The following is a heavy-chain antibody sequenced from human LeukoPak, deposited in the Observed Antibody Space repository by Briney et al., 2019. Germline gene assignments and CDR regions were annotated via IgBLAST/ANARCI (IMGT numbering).Heavy chain of an antibody. CDR1: GGSFTNYY. J-gene: IGHJ3*02. D-gene: IGHD3-9*01. CDR2: ISTSGST. CDR3: ARDEADTLTNYPGAFDI. Sequence: SETLSLTCTVSGGSFTNYYWNWIRQPAGKALEWIVRISTSGSTNYNASVSTRVTMSIDTSKNQFSLKLRSVTAADTAVYYCARDEADTLTNYPGAFDIWGQGTMVTVSS. V-gene: IGHV4-4*07.